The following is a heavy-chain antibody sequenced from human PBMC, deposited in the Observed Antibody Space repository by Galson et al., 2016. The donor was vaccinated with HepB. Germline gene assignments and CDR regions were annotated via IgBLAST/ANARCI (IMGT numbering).Heavy chain of an antibody. CDR3: VRDFRRSGTFGC. CDR1: GFTFNTYS. Sequence: SLRLSCAASGFTFNTYSMNWLRQSPGKGLEWVSYISTSSDSIVYADSVKGRFTISRDNAKNSLYLQMNSLREEDTALYYCVRDFRRSGTFGCWGQGILVTVSS. J-gene: IGHJ4*02. CDR2: ISTSSDSI. V-gene: IGHV3-48*02. D-gene: IGHD3-3*01.